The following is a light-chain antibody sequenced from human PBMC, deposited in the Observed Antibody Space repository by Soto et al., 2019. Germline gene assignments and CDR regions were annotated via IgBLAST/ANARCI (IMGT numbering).Light chain of an antibody. V-gene: IGLV2-14*01. CDR3: SSFRTGSVVL. Sequence: QSALTQPASVSGSPGQTITISCTGTSSDVGGYNYVSWYQQHPGKAPTLVIYGVSYRPSGVSARFSGSKFQNTASLTISGLQAEDEADYYCSSFRTGSVVLFGGGTTLTVL. CDR1: SSDVGGYNY. CDR2: GVS. J-gene: IGLJ3*02.